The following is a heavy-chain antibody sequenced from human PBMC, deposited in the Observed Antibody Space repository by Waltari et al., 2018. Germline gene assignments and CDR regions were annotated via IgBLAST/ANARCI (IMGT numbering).Heavy chain of an antibody. D-gene: IGHD3-3*01. CDR1: GYSFTSYW. CDR3: ASTGFWSGYYDYYYGMDV. CDR2: IYPGDSDT. J-gene: IGHJ6*02. Sequence: EVQLVQSGAEVKKPGESLKISCKGSGYSFTSYWIGCVRQLPGKGLEWMGIIYPGDSDTRYSPSCQGQVTISADKSISTAYLQWSSLKASDTAMYYCASTGFWSGYYDYYYGMDVWGQGTTVTVSS. V-gene: IGHV5-51*01.